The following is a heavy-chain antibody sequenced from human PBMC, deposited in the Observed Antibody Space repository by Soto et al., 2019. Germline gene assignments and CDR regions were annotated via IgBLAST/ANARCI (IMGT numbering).Heavy chain of an antibody. V-gene: IGHV3-7*01. CDR2: IKQDGSEK. CDR3: ARFVLYYDFWSGPLGYFDY. CDR1: GFTFSSYW. Sequence: GGSLRLSCAASGFTFSSYWMSWVRQAPGKGLEWVANIKQDGSEKYYVDSVKGRFTISRDNAKNSLYLQMNSLRAEDTAVYYCARFVLYYDFWSGPLGYFDYWGQGTLVTVSS. J-gene: IGHJ4*02. D-gene: IGHD3-3*01.